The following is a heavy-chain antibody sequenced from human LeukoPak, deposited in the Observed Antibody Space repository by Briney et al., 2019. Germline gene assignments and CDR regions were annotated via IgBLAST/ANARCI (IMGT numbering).Heavy chain of an antibody. V-gene: IGHV1-8*01. Sequence: ASVKVSCKASGYTFTSYDINWVRQATGQGLEWMGWMNPNSGNTGYAQKFQGRATMTRNTSISTAYMELSSLRSEDTAVYYCARGGHDYGDYYFDYWGQGSLVTVSS. CDR3: ARGGHDYGDYYFDY. CDR2: MNPNSGNT. D-gene: IGHD4-17*01. J-gene: IGHJ4*02. CDR1: GYTFTSYD.